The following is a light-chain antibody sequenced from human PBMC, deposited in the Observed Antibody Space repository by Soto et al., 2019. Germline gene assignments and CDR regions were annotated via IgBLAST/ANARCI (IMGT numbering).Light chain of an antibody. CDR3: QQYNNWPPWT. V-gene: IGKV3-15*01. J-gene: IGKJ1*01. CDR2: GAS. CDR1: QRISSN. Sequence: IILTKSPATLSVTKRERTTLSWMSSQRISSNLAWYQQKPGQAPRLLIYGASTRATGIPARFSGSGSGTEFTLTISSLQSEDFAVYYCQQYNNWPPWTFGQGTKVDIK.